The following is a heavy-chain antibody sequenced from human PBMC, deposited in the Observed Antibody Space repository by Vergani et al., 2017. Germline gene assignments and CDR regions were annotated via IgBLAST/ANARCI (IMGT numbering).Heavy chain of an antibody. Sequence: EVQLVESGGGLVKPGGSLRLSCAASGFTFSSYRMNWVRQAPGKGLEWVSSISSSSSYIYYADSVKGRFTISRDNAKNSLYLQMNSLRAEDTAVYYCARDSVRGIAALPIDYWDQGTLVTFSS. V-gene: IGHV3-21*01. D-gene: IGHD6-6*01. CDR2: ISSSSSYI. J-gene: IGHJ4*02. CDR1: GFTFSSYR. CDR3: ARDSVRGIAALPIDY.